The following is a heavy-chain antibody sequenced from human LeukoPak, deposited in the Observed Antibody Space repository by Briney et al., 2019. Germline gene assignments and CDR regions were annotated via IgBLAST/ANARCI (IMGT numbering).Heavy chain of an antibody. CDR1: GGSISSSSYY. CDR3: ASSQIAAAGYNWFDP. Sequence: KSSETLSLTCTVSGGSISSSSYYWGWIRQPPGKGLEWIGSIYYSGSTYYNPSLKSRVTISVDTSKNQFSLKLSSVTAADTAVYYCASSQIAAAGYNWFDPWGQRTLVTVSS. D-gene: IGHD6-13*01. J-gene: IGHJ5*02. CDR2: IYYSGST. V-gene: IGHV4-39*07.